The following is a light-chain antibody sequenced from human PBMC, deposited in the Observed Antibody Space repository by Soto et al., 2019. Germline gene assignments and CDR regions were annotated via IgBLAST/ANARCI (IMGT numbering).Light chain of an antibody. V-gene: IGKV3-15*01. CDR2: GAS. CDR3: QPCNSWPPLT. CDR1: QSVNIN. J-gene: IGKJ4*01. Sequence: EIVMTQSPATLSVSPGERATLSCRASQSVNINLAWYQQKPGQAPRLLIYGASIRATGIPARFSGSGDGTEFTRTISRLQSEASATYYFQPCNSWPPLTFGGGTKVEIK.